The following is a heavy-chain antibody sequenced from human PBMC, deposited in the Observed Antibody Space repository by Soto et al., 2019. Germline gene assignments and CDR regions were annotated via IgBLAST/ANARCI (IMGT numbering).Heavy chain of an antibody. CDR2: MNPTSGNT. CDR1: GYTFTSYD. V-gene: IGHV1-8*01. CDR3: ARGSYYDNSGYHVAVDS. J-gene: IGHJ4*02. Sequence: QVQLVQSGPDVKKPGASVIRSCKASGYTFTSYDINWVRQATGQGLEWMGWMNPTSGNTGYAPRFHGRVTMTRDTSISTAYMELNSPSAADTAVYYCARGSYYDNSGYHVAVDSWGQGTRVTVSS. D-gene: IGHD3-22*01.